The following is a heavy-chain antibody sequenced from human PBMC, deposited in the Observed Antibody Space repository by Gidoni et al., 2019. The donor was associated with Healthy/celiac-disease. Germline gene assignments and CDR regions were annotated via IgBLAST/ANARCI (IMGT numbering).Heavy chain of an antibody. CDR3: AREGGQWLAKSNDY. D-gene: IGHD6-19*01. CDR2: IKQAGSEK. Sequence: EVQLVESGGGLVQPGGSLRLSCAASGFTFSSYWMSWVRQAPGKGLEWVANIKQAGSEKYYVDSVKGRFTISRDNAKNSLYLQMNSLRAEDTAVYYCAREGGQWLAKSNDYWGQGTLVTVSS. J-gene: IGHJ4*02. CDR1: GFTFSSYW. V-gene: IGHV3-7*01.